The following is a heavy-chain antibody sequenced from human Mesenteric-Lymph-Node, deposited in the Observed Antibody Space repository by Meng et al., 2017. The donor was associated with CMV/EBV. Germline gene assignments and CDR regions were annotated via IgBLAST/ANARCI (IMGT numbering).Heavy chain of an antibody. D-gene: IGHD2-2*01. J-gene: IGHJ4*02. CDR2: ISWNSGSI. CDR1: GFTFDDYA. CDR3: ARDYVGCTSTSCFKGTLDY. V-gene: IGHV3-9*01. Sequence: GGSLRLSCAASGFTFDDYAMHWVRQAPGKGLEWVSGISWNSGSIGYADSVKGRFTISRDNAKNSLHLHMNSLRVEDTAVYFCARDYVGCTSTSCFKGTLDYWGQGALVTVSS.